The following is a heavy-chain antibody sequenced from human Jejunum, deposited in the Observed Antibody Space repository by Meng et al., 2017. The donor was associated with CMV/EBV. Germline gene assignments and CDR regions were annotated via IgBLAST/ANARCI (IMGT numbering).Heavy chain of an antibody. V-gene: IGHV3-23*01. CDR3: AKSLVDTAMDLDE. D-gene: IGHD5-18*01. CDR1: RMTFSRFA. Sequence: SRMTFSRFAMTWVRQAPGKGLEWVSTIDSSDRTYYADSVRGRFTISRDNSMNTLHLQMNSLRAEDTAVYYCAKSLVDTAMDLDEWSQETLVTVSS. J-gene: IGHJ4*02. CDR2: IDSSDRT.